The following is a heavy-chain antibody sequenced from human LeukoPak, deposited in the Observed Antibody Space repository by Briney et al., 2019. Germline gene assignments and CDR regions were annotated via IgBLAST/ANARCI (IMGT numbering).Heavy chain of an antibody. CDR2: IYYSGST. CDR1: GGSISSYY. CDR3: ARGLSRMVRGVINLHFDY. Sequence: SETLSLTCTVSGGSISSYYWSWIRQPPGKGLEWIGYIYYSGSTNYNPSLKSRVTISVDTSKNQFSLKLSSVTAADTAVYYCARGLSRMVRGVINLHFDYWGQGTLVTVSS. J-gene: IGHJ4*02. V-gene: IGHV4-59*01. D-gene: IGHD3-10*01.